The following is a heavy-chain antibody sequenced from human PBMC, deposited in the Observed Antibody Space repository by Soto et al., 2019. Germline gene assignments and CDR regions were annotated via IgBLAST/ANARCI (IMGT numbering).Heavy chain of an antibody. V-gene: IGHV3-15*01. D-gene: IGHD3-22*01. CDR1: GFTFSNAW. CDR3: TTLYYENNRYYYYMDV. Sequence: EVQLVESGGGLVKPGGSLRLSCAASGFTFSNAWMSWVRQAPGKGLEWVGRIKSKTDGGTTDYAAPVKGRFTISRDDSKNTLDLQMNSLKTEDTAVYYCTTLYYENNRYYYYMDVWGKGTTVTVSS. CDR2: IKSKTDGGTT. J-gene: IGHJ6*03.